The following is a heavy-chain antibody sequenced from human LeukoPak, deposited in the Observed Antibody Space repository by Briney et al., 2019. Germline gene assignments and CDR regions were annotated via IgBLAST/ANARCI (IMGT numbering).Heavy chain of an antibody. Sequence: GGSLRLSCAASGFTFSSYAMGWVRQGPGKGLDWVSTITGSGTNTYYADSVKGRFTISGDNSKNTPYLQMNSLRAEDTAIYYCAQSRGGWFDPWGQGTLVTVSS. V-gene: IGHV3-23*01. CDR3: AQSRGGWFDP. J-gene: IGHJ5*02. CDR1: GFTFSSYA. CDR2: ITGSGTNT. D-gene: IGHD3-16*01.